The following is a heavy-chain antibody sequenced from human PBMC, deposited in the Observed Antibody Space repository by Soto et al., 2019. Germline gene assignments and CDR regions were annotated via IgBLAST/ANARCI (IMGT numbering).Heavy chain of an antibody. D-gene: IGHD1-26*01. J-gene: IGHJ4*02. CDR3: ARDGGRHSGGIDY. CDR2: IIPIFGTA. Sequence: QVQLVQSGAEVKKPGSSVKVSCKASGGTFSSYSINWVRQAPGQGLEWMGEIIPIFGTATYAQKFQGRVTITADESTSTAYMELCSLRSEDTAVYYCARDGGRHSGGIDYWGQGTVVTVSS. CDR1: GGTFSSYS. V-gene: IGHV1-69*01.